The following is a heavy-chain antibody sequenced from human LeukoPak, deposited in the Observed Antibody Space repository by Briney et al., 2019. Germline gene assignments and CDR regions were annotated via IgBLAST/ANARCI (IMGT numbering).Heavy chain of an antibody. J-gene: IGHJ6*03. V-gene: IGHV3-48*01. D-gene: IGHD3-3*01. CDR2: ISASRDIT. CDR3: VRGSLASGVVVHYYYYLDV. Sequence: PGGSLRLSCAASGFNYSSYTMNWVRQAPGMGLEWLSYISASRDITYYADSVKGRFTISRDNAKNSLYLQMNSLRAEDTAVYYCVRGSLASGVVVHYYYYLDVWGKGTTVTVSS. CDR1: GFNYSSYT.